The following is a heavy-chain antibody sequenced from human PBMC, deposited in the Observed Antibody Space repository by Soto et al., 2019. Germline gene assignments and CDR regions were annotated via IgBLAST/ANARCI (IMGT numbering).Heavy chain of an antibody. Sequence: PGGSLRLSCAASGFTFSSYAMSWVRQAPGTGLEWVSAISGSGGSTYYADSVKGRFTISRDNSKNTLYLQMNSLRAEDTAVYYCAKDPGGSMVRGVITDYWGQGTLVTVSS. CDR1: GFTFSSYA. CDR2: ISGSGGST. V-gene: IGHV3-23*01. CDR3: AKDPGGSMVRGVITDY. J-gene: IGHJ4*02. D-gene: IGHD3-10*01.